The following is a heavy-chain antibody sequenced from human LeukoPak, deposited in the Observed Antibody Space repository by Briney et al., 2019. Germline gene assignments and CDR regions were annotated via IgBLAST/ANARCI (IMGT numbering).Heavy chain of an antibody. CDR1: GFTFSSYG. J-gene: IGHJ4*02. CDR2: IWYDGSNK. Sequence: PGGSLRLSCAASGFTFSSYGMHWVRQAPGKGLEWVAVIWYDGSNKYYADSVKGRFTISRDNSKNTLYLQMNSLRAEDTAVYYCAVTDYYGPGSYYSPLDYWGQGTLVTVSS. CDR3: AVTDYYGPGSYYSPLDY. D-gene: IGHD3-10*01. V-gene: IGHV3-33*01.